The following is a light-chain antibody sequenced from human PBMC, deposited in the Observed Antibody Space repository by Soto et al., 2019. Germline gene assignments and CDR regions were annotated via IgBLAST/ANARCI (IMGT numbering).Light chain of an antibody. Sequence: EIVLTQSPGTLSLSPGERATLSCRASQSVSTYVAWYQQKPGQAPRLLIYDASNRATGIPARFSGSGSGTDFTLTISNLEPEDFAVYYCQQRSNWPSTFGQGTRLEI. J-gene: IGKJ5*01. CDR1: QSVSTY. CDR3: QQRSNWPST. CDR2: DAS. V-gene: IGKV3-11*01.